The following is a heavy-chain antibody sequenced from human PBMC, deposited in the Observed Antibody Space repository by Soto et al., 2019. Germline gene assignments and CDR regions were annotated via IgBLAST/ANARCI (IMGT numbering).Heavy chain of an antibody. D-gene: IGHD4-17*01. CDR1: GFTVSSNY. Sequence: PGGSLRLSCAASGFTVSSNYMSWVRQAPGKGLEWVSAISGSGGSTYYADSVKGRFTISRDNSKNTLYLQMNSLRAEDTAVYYCAKDRYATYGDYYYYYGMDVWGQGTTVTVSS. V-gene: IGHV3-23*01. CDR2: ISGSGGST. J-gene: IGHJ6*02. CDR3: AKDRYATYGDYYYYYGMDV.